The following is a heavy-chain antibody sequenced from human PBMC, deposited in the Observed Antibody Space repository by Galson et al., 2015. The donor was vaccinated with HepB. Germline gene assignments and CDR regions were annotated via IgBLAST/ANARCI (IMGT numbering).Heavy chain of an antibody. CDR3: ARGLLAAFSGSLT. CDR1: GGSISGYY. Sequence: SETLSLTCTVSGGSISGYYWSWIRQPPGKGLEWIGEINHSGSTNYNPSLKSRVTISVDTSKNQFSLKLSSVTAADTAVYHCARGLLAAFSGSLTWGQGTLVTVSS. V-gene: IGHV4-34*01. D-gene: IGHD1-26*01. J-gene: IGHJ4*02. CDR2: INHSGST.